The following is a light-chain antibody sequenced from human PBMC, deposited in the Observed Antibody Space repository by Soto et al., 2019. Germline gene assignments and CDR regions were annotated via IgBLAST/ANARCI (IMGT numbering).Light chain of an antibody. CDR1: QSVRSD. CDR2: DVS. CDR3: QPGYSWPLT. V-gene: IGKV3-11*01. Sequence: EIVLTQSPATLSLSPGERATLSCRASQSVRSDLAWYQQKPGQAPRLLIDDVSDSSTGVPARFSGSGSGTDFNLSNSSLEPEASAVYYCQPGYSWPLTFGGGTKVEIK. J-gene: IGKJ4*01.